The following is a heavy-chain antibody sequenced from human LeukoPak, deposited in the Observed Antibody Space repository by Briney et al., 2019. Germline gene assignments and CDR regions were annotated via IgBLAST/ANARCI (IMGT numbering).Heavy chain of an antibody. CDR1: GGTFSSYA. Sequence: ASVKVSCKASGGTFSSYAISWVRQAPGQGLEWMGWINPNSGGTNYAQKFQGRVTITTDESTSTAYMELSSLRSEDTAVYYCASQIQLWLGYFDYWGQGTLVTVSS. CDR2: INPNSGGT. D-gene: IGHD5-18*01. CDR3: ASQIQLWLGYFDY. V-gene: IGHV1-69*05. J-gene: IGHJ4*02.